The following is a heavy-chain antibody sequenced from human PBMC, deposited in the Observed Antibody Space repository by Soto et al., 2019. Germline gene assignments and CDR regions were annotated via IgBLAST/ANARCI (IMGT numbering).Heavy chain of an antibody. CDR3: ARGRRSSVTVGFYFDY. V-gene: IGHV1-3*04. D-gene: IGHD1-26*01. CDR2: INTATGNT. CDR1: GYSFSTYS. J-gene: IGHJ4*02. Sequence: ASVKVSCKASGYSFSTYSMHWLRQAPGQSLEWMGWINTATGNTEYSQKVQGRVTITRDTSASTAYMEVSSLTSEDTAVYYCARGRRSSVTVGFYFDYWAREPWSPSPQ.